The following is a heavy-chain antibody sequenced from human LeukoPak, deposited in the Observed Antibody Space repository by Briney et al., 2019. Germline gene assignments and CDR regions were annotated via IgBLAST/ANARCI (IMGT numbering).Heavy chain of an antibody. CDR3: ARDQGYSNYVSWFDP. V-gene: IGHV4-30-2*01. CDR1: GGSISSGGYY. J-gene: IGHJ5*02. CDR2: IYHSGST. Sequence: PSQTLSLTCTVSGGSISSGGYYWSWIRQPPGKGLEWIGYIYHSGSTYYNPSLKSRVTISVDRSKNQFSLKLSSVTAADTAVYYCARDQGYSNYVSWFDPWGQGTLVTVSS. D-gene: IGHD4-11*01.